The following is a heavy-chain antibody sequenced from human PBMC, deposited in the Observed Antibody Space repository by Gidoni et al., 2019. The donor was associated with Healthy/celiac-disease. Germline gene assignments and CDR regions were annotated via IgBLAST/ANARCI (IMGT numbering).Heavy chain of an antibody. CDR2: IYYSGST. J-gene: IGHJ4*02. D-gene: IGHD1-1*01. Sequence: QLQLQESGPGLVKPSETLSLTCSVSGDSISSTDYYWGWIRQPPGKGLEWIVSIYYSGSTYYNPSLKSRVTISVDTSKNHFSLKLSSVTAADTAVYYCARQEAAPYKTREGFFDCWGQGTLVTVSS. CDR3: ARQEAAPYKTREGFFDC. CDR1: GDSISSTDYY. V-gene: IGHV4-39*02.